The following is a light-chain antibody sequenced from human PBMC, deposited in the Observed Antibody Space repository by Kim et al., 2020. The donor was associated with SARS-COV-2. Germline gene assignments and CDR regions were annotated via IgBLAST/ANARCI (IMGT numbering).Light chain of an antibody. CDR2: KAS. CDR1: HSIGTW. CDR3: QEYVSWT. V-gene: IGKV1-5*01. Sequence: LSASVGDRVTITCRTSHSIGTWLAWFQQKPGKPPKLLIYKASSLESGVPSRFSGSGSETEFTLTISSLQPDDFAAYYCQEYVSWTFGQGTKVDIK. J-gene: IGKJ1*01.